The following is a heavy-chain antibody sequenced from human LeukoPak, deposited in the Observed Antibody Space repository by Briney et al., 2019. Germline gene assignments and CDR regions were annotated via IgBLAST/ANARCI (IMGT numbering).Heavy chain of an antibody. V-gene: IGHV3-21*01. CDR1: GFTFSTYN. CDR2: ISGSSSYI. CDR3: ARHREITFGGVIGIDY. Sequence: PGGSLRLSCAASGFTFSTYNMNWVRQAPGKGLEWVSSISGSSSYIYYADSVKGRFSISRDNAKNSLYLQTNSLRAEDTAVYYCARHREITFGGVIGIDYWGQGTLVTVSS. D-gene: IGHD3-16*02. J-gene: IGHJ4*02.